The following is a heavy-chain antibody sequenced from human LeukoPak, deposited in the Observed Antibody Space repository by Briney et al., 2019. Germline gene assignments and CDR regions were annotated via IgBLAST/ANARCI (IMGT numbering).Heavy chain of an antibody. CDR3: ARAIAVAAVDY. J-gene: IGHJ4*02. CDR1: GGSNSSSSYY. CDR2: IYYSGST. Sequence: SETLSLTCTVSGGSNSSSSYYWGWIRQPPGKGLEWIGSIYYSGSTYYNPSLKSRVTISVDTSKNQFSLKLSSVTAADTAVYYCARAIAVAAVDYWGQGTLVTVSS. D-gene: IGHD6-19*01. V-gene: IGHV4-39*07.